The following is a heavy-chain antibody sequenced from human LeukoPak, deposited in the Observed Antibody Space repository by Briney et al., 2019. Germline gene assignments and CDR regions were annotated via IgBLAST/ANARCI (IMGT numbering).Heavy chain of an antibody. CDR3: ARGHGGIVVVVRDAFDI. CDR2: MSYDGSNK. V-gene: IGHV3-30-3*01. J-gene: IGHJ3*02. CDR1: GFTFGTFA. Sequence: PGGSLRLSCAASGFTFGTFAMHWVRQAPGKGLEWVAVMSYDGSNKYYADSVKGRFTISSDNSKNTLYLQMNSLRSEDTAVYYCARGHGGIVVVVRDAFDIWGQGTMVIVPS. D-gene: IGHD2-15*01.